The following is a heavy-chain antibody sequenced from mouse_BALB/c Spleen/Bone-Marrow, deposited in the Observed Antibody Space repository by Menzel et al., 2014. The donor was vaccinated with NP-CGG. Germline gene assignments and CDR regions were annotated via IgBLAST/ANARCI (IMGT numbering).Heavy chain of an antibody. Sequence: VQLQQSGAEIVRPGALVKLSCKASGFNIKDYYMQWVKQRPEQGLEWIGWIDPENGNTIYDPKFQGKASITADTSSNTAYLQVSSLTSEDTAVYYCARGDGYAMYYWGLGTSVTVSS. CDR2: IDPENGNT. CDR1: GFNIKDYY. CDR3: ARGDGYAMYY. V-gene: IGHV14-1*02. J-gene: IGHJ4*01.